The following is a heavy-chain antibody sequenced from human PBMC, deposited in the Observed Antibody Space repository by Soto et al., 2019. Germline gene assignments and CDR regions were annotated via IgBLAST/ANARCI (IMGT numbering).Heavy chain of an antibody. Sequence: PSETLSLTCTVSGGSITSYYWSWIRQPPGKGLEWIGYIYSSGSTNYNPSLKSRVTISVDTSKNQFSLKLSSVTTADTAVYFCAREWQSLALFDSWGQGTLVTVSS. CDR1: GGSITSYY. CDR2: IYSSGST. D-gene: IGHD5-12*01. CDR3: AREWQSLALFDS. V-gene: IGHV4-59*01. J-gene: IGHJ5*01.